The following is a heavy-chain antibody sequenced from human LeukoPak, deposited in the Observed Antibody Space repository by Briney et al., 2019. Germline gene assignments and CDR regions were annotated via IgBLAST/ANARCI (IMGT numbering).Heavy chain of an antibody. V-gene: IGHV3-15*01. D-gene: IGHD5-18*01. Sequence: GGSLRLSCAASGFTFSNAWMSWVCHAPGEGLEWVGRIKSKTDGGTTNYDAPVKGRLTISRDDSKNTLYLQMNSLKTEDTAVYYCTTGPYGYRDYWGQGTLVTVSS. CDR1: GFTFSNAW. J-gene: IGHJ4*02. CDR3: TTGPYGYRDY. CDR2: IKSKTDGGTT.